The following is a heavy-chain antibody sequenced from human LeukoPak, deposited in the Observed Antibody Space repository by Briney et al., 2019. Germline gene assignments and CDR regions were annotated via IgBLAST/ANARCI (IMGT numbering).Heavy chain of an antibody. V-gene: IGHV3-23*01. Sequence: GGSPRLSCAASGFTFSTYAMSWVRQAPGKGLEWVSAISSSGGSTYYADSVKGRFTISRDNSKNTLYLQMNSLRAEDTAVYYCARYCGYSSSWYKLGFDYWGQGTLVTVSS. CDR2: ISSSGGST. CDR3: ARYCGYSSSWYKLGFDY. CDR1: GFTFSTYA. D-gene: IGHD6-13*01. J-gene: IGHJ4*02.